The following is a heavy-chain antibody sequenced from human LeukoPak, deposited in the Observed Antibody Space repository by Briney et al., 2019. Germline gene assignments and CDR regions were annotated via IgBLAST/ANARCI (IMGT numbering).Heavy chain of an antibody. J-gene: IGHJ4*02. D-gene: IGHD2-2*01. CDR1: GYNLASYY. V-gene: IGHV1-46*01. CDR3: ARGAGVAVPAATGDY. Sequence: ASVKVSCKASGYNLASYYMHWVRQAPGQGLEWMGSINPSGGSTNYAQKFQGRVTMTRDTSTSTVYMELSSLRSEDTAVYYCARGAGVAVPAATGDYWGQGTLVTVSS. CDR2: INPSGGST.